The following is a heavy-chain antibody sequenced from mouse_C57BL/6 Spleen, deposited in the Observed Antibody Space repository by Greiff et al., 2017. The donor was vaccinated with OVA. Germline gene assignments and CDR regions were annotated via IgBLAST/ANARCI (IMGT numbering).Heavy chain of an antibody. CDR2: IRSKSNNYAT. D-gene: IGHD1-1*01. Sequence: EVQLQESGGGLVQPKGSLKLSCAASGFSFNTYAMNWVRQAPGKGLEWVARIRSKSNNYATYYADSVKDRFTISRDDSESMLYLQMNNLKTEDTAMYYCVRPSVVGYAMDYWGQGTSVTVSS. CDR1: GFSFNTYA. J-gene: IGHJ4*01. V-gene: IGHV10-1*01. CDR3: VRPSVVGYAMDY.